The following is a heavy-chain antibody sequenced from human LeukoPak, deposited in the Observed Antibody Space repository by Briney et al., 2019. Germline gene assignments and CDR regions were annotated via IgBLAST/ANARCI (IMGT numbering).Heavy chain of an antibody. D-gene: IGHD3-22*01. Sequence: GGSLRLSCAASGFTFDDYAMHWVRQAPGKGLEWVSGISWNSGSIGYADSVKGRFTISRDNAKNSLYLQMNSLRAEDTALYYCAKDYHPYDSSGWLQHWGQGTLVTVSS. V-gene: IGHV3-9*01. CDR2: ISWNSGSI. CDR1: GFTFDDYA. J-gene: IGHJ1*01. CDR3: AKDYHPYDSSGWLQH.